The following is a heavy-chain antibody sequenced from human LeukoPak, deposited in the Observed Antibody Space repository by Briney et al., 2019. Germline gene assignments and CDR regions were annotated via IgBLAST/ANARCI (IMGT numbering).Heavy chain of an antibody. CDR3: ARATVTNYKYYYYYMDV. CDR2: IIPIFGTA. CDR1: GGTFSSYA. D-gene: IGHD4-17*01. V-gene: IGHV1-69*06. Sequence: SVKVSCKASGGTFSSYAISWVRQAPGQGLEWMGGIIPIFGTANYAQKFQGRVTITADKSTSTAYMELSSLRSEDTAVYYCARATVTNYKYYYYYMDVWGKGTTVTVSS. J-gene: IGHJ6*03.